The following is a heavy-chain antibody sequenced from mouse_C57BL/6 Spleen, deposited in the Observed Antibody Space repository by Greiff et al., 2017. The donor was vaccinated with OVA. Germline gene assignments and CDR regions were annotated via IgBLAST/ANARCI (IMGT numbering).Heavy chain of an antibody. CDR3: ARSEFITTVVAPPEFAY. Sequence: QVQLQQSGTELVKPGASVKLSCKASGYTFTSYWMHWVKQRPGQGLEWIGNINPSNGGTNYNEKFKSKATLTVDKSSSTAYMQLSSLTSEDSAVYYCARSEFITTVVAPPEFAYWGQGTLVTVSA. CDR2: INPSNGGT. D-gene: IGHD1-1*01. CDR1: GYTFTSYW. V-gene: IGHV1-53*01. J-gene: IGHJ3*01.